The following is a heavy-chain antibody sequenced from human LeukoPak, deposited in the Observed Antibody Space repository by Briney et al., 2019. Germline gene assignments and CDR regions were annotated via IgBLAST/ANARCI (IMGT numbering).Heavy chain of an antibody. CDR2: VNHSGST. CDR1: GGSFSAYY. J-gene: IGHJ6*02. Sequence: PSETLSLTCAVYGGSFSAYYWSWIRQPPGKGLEWIGEVNHSGSTNYNPSLKSRVTVSVDTSKNQFFLNLSSVTAADTAVYYCARGFSYGSYFYYGMDVWGPGNTVTVSS. D-gene: IGHD5-18*01. CDR3: ARGFSYGSYFYYGMDV. V-gene: IGHV4-34*01.